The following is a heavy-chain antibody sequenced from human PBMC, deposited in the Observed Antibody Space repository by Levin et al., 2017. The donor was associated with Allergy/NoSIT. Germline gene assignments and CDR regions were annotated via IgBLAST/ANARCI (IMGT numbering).Heavy chain of an antibody. J-gene: IGHJ4*02. CDR3: ARDRTDDYIWGSYPLLDY. CDR1: GYTFTSYA. Sequence: GESLKISCKASGYTFTSYAMNWVRQAPGQGLEWMGWINTNTGNPTYAQGFTGRFVFSLDTSVSTAYLQISSLKAEDTAVYYCARDRTDDYIWGSYPLLDYWGQGTLVTVSS. D-gene: IGHD3-16*02. V-gene: IGHV7-4-1*02. CDR2: INTNTGNP.